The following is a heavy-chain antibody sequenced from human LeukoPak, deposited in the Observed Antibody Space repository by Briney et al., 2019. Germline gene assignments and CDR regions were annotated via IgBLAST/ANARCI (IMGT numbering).Heavy chain of an antibody. V-gene: IGHV1-46*01. J-gene: IGHJ4*02. Sequence: ASVKVSCKASGYTFTSYYMHWVRQAPGQGLEWMGIINPSGGSTSYAQKFQGRVTMTRDMSTSIVYMELSSLRSEDTAVYYCARGHLRYSSSSPETALDYWGQGTLVTVSS. CDR2: INPSGGST. CDR3: ARGHLRYSSSSPETALDY. CDR1: GYTFTSYY. D-gene: IGHD6-6*01.